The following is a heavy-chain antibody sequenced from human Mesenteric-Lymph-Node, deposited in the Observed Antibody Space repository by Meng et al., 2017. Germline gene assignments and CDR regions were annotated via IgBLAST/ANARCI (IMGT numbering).Heavy chain of an antibody. Sequence: SESPAPPGLCTAGLLSSATRYWSRQTPGNGLGVIGEIIPVGRPSCNPALNSRVTISIDTSKIQLSLMLRSVTAADTAVYDCARVTMVPNDYVWGSYRDTPGYFDYWGQGTLVTVSS. J-gene: IGHJ4*02. CDR1: AGLLSSAT. CDR2: IIPVGRP. D-gene: IGHD3-16*02. CDR3: ARVTMVPNDYVWGSYRDTPGYFDY. V-gene: IGHV4-34*12.